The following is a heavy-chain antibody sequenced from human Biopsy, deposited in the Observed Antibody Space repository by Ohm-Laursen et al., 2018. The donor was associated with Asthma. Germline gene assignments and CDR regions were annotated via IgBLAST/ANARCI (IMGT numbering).Heavy chain of an antibody. Sequence: GASVKVSCKASGYIFTSHAMNWVRQAPGQGLEWMGRINTNTGNPTYAQGFTGRFVFPLDTSVSTAYLQISSLKADDSAVYYCARGLLGMDVWGQGTTVAVSS. CDR3: ARGLLGMDV. J-gene: IGHJ6*02. CDR1: GYIFTSHA. CDR2: INTNTGNP. D-gene: IGHD2-15*01. V-gene: IGHV7-4-1*02.